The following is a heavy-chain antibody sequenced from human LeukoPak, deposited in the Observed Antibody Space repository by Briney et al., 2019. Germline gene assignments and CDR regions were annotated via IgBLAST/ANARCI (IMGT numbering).Heavy chain of an antibody. V-gene: IGHV3-30*03. CDR1: GFTFSSYG. D-gene: IGHD6-19*01. Sequence: GGSLRLSCAASGFTFSSYGMHWVRQAPGKGLEWVAVISYDGSNKYYADSVKGRFTISRDNSKNTLYLQMNSLRVEDTAVYYCARGGSGWYWTFDYWGQGTLVTVSS. CDR3: ARGGSGWYWTFDY. CDR2: ISYDGSNK. J-gene: IGHJ4*02.